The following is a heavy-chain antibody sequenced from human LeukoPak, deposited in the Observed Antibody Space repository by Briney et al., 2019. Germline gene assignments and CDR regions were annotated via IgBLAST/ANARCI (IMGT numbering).Heavy chain of an antibody. V-gene: IGHV3-23*01. CDR2: ISGSGGNT. D-gene: IGHD6-19*01. J-gene: IGHJ4*02. CDR1: GFTFSSYA. CDR3: AKGSAVADINFDY. Sequence: GGSLRLSCAASGFTFSSYAMSWVRQAPGKGLEWVSAISGSGGNTYYADSVQGRFTISRDNSKNTLYLQMNSLRAEDTAVYYCAKGSAVADINFDYWGQGTLVTVSS.